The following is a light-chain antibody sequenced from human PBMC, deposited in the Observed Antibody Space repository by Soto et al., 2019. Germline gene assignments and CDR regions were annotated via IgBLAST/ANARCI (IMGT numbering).Light chain of an antibody. J-gene: IGKJ1*01. CDR1: QTVGSNF. CDR2: GAS. CDR3: QQYVGSPWT. V-gene: IGKV3-20*01. Sequence: EIVLTQSPGTLSLSPGDRATLSCRASQTVGSNFLAWYLQKPGQAPRLLIYGASNRATGIPDRFSGSGSGTDFTLTISGLEPEDSAVYSCQQYVGSPWTFGQGTKVPIK.